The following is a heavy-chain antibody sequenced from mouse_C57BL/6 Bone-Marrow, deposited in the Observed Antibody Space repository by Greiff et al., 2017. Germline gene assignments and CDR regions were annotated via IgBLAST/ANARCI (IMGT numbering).Heavy chain of an antibody. CDR1: GYTFTSYW. D-gene: IGHD2-3*01. CDR3: ARSGWSYAMDY. J-gene: IGHJ4*01. CDR2: IDPSDSYT. Sequence: QVQLQQPGAELVKPGASVQLSCKASGYTFTSYWMQWVKQRPGQGLEWIGEIDPSDSYTNYNQKFKGKATLTVDTSSSTAYMQLRSLTSEDSAVYYCARSGWSYAMDYWGQGTSVTVSS. V-gene: IGHV1-50*01.